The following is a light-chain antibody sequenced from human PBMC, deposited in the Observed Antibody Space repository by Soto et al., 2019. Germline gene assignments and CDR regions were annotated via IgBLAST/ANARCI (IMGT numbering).Light chain of an antibody. CDR3: QQYGSSLWT. V-gene: IGKV3-20*01. CDR1: QSVSSSY. J-gene: IGKJ2*01. CDR2: GAS. Sequence: ETVLTQSPGTLSLSPGERATLSCRASQSVSSSYLAWYQQKPGQAPRLLIYGASSRATGIPDRFSGSGSGADFTLTISRLEPEDFAVYHCQQYGSSLWTFGQGTKLEIK.